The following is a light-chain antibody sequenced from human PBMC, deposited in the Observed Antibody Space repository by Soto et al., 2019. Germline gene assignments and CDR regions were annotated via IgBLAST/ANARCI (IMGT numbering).Light chain of an antibody. CDR2: DAY. CDR1: QSVDRY. V-gene: IGKV3-11*01. Sequence: ELVLTQSPDTLSLSPGETATLSFSSSQSVDRYVAWYQQKVGQAPRLLIYDAYTRATGVGARFTGSGSATDFSLTITSLEHEDFAVYYCQQRGKWPSTFGPGTKVDIK. J-gene: IGKJ2*02. CDR3: QQRGKWPST.